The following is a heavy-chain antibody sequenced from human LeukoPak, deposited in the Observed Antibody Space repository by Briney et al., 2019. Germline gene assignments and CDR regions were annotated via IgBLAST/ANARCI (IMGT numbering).Heavy chain of an antibody. CDR1: GGTFSSYS. J-gene: IGHJ4*02. Sequence: AASVKVSCKASGGTFSSYSISWVRQAPGQGLEWMGRIIPIYKTTNYAPKFQGRVTFSTDESTTTAYMELSSLRSEDTAVYYCARDSRATRTYYYDSSGSQGYYFDYWGQGTLVTVSS. CDR2: IIPIYKTT. CDR3: ARDSRATRTYYYDSSGSQGYYFDY. V-gene: IGHV1-69*05. D-gene: IGHD3-22*01.